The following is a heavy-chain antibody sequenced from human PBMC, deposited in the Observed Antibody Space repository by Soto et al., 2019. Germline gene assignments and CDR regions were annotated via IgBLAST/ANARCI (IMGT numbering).Heavy chain of an antibody. V-gene: IGHV1-46*01. CDR1: GYTFTSYY. CDR3: ARAFDYYGSGSYSSRSDY. J-gene: IGHJ4*02. CDR2: INPSGGST. Sequence: ASVKVSCKASGYTFTSYYMHRVRQAPGQGLEWMGIINPSGGSTSYAQKFQGRVTMTRDTSTSTVYMELSSLRSEDTAVYYCARAFDYYGSGSYSSRSDYWGQGTLVTVSS. D-gene: IGHD3-10*01.